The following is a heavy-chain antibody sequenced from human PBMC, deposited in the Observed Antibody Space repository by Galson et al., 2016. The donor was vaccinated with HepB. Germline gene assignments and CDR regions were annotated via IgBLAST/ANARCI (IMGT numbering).Heavy chain of an antibody. J-gene: IGHJ4*02. V-gene: IGHV3-33*01. CDR2: LWSDGSSE. CDR1: GIPFSISG. CDR3: GRDRAVRSIDQ. Sequence: SLRHSCAASGIPFSISGLHRVRQAPGKGLAWVAMLWSDGSSEYYADSVKGRFTISRDNSRNTLYLQMDSLRADDTAVYYCGRDRAVRSIDQWGQGALVTVSS. D-gene: IGHD6-19*01.